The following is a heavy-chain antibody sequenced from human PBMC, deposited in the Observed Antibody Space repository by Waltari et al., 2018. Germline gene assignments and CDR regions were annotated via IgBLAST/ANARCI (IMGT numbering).Heavy chain of an antibody. CDR2: SSAYNGNT. J-gene: IGHJ6*02. Sequence: QVQLVQSGAEVKKPGASVKVSCKASGYTFTSYGISWVRQAPGQGLEWMGWSSAYNGNTNYAQKLQGRVTMTTDTSTSTAYMELRSLRSDDTAVYYCARVRAAAAGTPYYYYYGMDIWGQGTTVTVSS. V-gene: IGHV1-18*01. D-gene: IGHD6-13*01. CDR1: GYTFTSYG. CDR3: ARVRAAAAGTPYYYYYGMDI.